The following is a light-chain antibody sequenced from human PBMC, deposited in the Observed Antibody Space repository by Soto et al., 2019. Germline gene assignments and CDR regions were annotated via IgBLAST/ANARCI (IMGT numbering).Light chain of an antibody. CDR2: GVS. J-gene: IGKJ1*01. V-gene: IGKV3-20*01. CDR1: QSVARRL. CDR3: HQYGSTPWT. Sequence: ENVLTQSPGTLSLSPGERATLSCRASQSVARRLFSWYQQKPGQPPRLLIYGVSNRAAGVADRFTGSGSGADFTLTITSLQPEDFAVYWCHQYGSTPWTFGQGT.